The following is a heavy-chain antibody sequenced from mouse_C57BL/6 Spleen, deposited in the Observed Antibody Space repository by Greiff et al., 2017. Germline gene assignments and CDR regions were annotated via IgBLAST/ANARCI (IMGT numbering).Heavy chain of an antibody. V-gene: IGHV3-6*01. CDR3: ARESSYFDV. CDR1: GYSITSGYY. Sequence: DVKLQESGPGLVKPSQSLSLTCSVTGYSITSGYYWNWIRQFPGNKLEWMGYISYDGSNNYNPSLKNRISITRDTSKNQFFLKLNSVTTEDTATYYCARESSYFDVWGTGTTVTVSS. J-gene: IGHJ1*03. CDR2: ISYDGSN.